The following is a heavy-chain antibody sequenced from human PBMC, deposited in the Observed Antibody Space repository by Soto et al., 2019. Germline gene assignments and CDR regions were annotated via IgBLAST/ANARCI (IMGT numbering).Heavy chain of an antibody. CDR3: ARGPFRVFRNGLGI. D-gene: IGHD3-16*01. J-gene: IGHJ3*02. CDR2: IKQDGSEK. Sequence: RILQTKGKGLEWVANIKQDGSEKYYVDSVKGRFTISRDNSKNTLYLQMNSLRAEDTAAYYCARGPFRVFRNGLGIWGEATMV. V-gene: IGHV3-7*01.